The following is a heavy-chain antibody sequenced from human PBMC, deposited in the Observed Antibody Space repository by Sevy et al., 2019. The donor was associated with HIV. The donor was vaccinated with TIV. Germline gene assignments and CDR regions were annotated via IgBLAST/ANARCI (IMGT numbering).Heavy chain of an antibody. CDR3: ATTKDYYESSGSPFDY. CDR1: GYTLTQLS. CDR2: FDPEDGET. V-gene: IGHV1-24*01. Sequence: ASVKVSCNVSGYTLTQLSMHCVRQAPGKGLEWMGSFDPEDGETLYAQKFQGRVTMTEDTSTDTAYMELSSLRSEDTAIYYCATTKDYYESSGSPFDYWGQGTLVTVSS. J-gene: IGHJ4*02. D-gene: IGHD3-22*01.